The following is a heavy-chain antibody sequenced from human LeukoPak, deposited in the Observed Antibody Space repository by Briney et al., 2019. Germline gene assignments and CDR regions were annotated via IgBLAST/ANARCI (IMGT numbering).Heavy chain of an antibody. Sequence: PAASVKVSCKASGYTFTGYDINWVRQATGQGLEWMGWMNPNSGNTGYAQKFQGRVTMTRNTSISTAYMELSSLRSEDTAVYYCARGHYYYYYMDVWGKGTTVTVSS. J-gene: IGHJ6*03. CDR3: ARGHYYYYYMDV. CDR2: MNPNSGNT. CDR1: GYTFTGYD. V-gene: IGHV1-8*01.